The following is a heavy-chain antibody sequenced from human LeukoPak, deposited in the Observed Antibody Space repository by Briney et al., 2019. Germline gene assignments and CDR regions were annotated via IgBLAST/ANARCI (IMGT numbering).Heavy chain of an antibody. CDR3: ARDGIAVFGVITGNYYYMDV. J-gene: IGHJ6*03. CDR2: ISYSGIN. V-gene: IGHV4-59*01. CDR1: GGSISSYF. D-gene: IGHD3-3*01. Sequence: SETLSLTCTVSGGSISSYFWSSIRQPRGKALEGFVCISYSGINNYNPSLKSRVTISVDTSKNHFSLNLTSVTAADMAVYYCARDGIAVFGVITGNYYYMDVWGNGTTVTVSS.